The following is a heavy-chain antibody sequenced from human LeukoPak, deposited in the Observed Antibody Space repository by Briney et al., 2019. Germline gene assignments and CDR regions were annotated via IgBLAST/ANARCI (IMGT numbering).Heavy chain of an antibody. CDR3: AKLPQAGGDYYYIDV. V-gene: IGHV3-23*01. J-gene: IGHJ6*03. D-gene: IGHD6-19*01. CDR1: GFTFSTYG. Sequence: PGGSVRLSCAASGFTFSTYGMSWVRQAPGKGLDWVSAISGNGDYTYYADSVRGRFTISRDNSRTTLFLQMNSLRAKDTALYYCAKLPQAGGDYYYIDVWGKGTTVTVSS. CDR2: ISGNGDYT.